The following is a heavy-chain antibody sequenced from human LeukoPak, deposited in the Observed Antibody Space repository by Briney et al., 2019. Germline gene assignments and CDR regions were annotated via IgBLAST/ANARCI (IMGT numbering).Heavy chain of an antibody. Sequence: SETLSLTCTVSGGSISSYYWSWIRQPAGKGLEWIGRIYISGSTNYNPSLKSRVTMSIDTSKNQFSLKLTFVTAADTAVYYCAKEVVDASPSRDYYYYMDVWGKGTTVTGSS. CDR3: AKEVVDASPSRDYYYYMDV. CDR2: IYISGST. V-gene: IGHV4-4*07. CDR1: GGSISSYY. D-gene: IGHD2-15*01. J-gene: IGHJ6*03.